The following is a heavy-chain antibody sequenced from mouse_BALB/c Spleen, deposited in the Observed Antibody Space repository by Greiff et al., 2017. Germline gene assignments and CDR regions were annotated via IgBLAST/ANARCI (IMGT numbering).Heavy chain of an antibody. CDR2: INPNNGGT. CDR1: GYTFTDYN. D-gene: IGHD1-1*01. V-gene: IGHV1-18*01. CDR3: ARAYYGSSYTAWFAY. J-gene: IGHJ3*01. Sequence: EVQLQQSGPELVKPGASVKIPCKASGYTFTDYNMDWVKQSHGKSLEWIGDINPNNGGTIYNQKFKGKATLTVDKSSSTAYMELRSLTSEDTAVYYCARAYYGSSYTAWFAYWGQGTLVTVSA.